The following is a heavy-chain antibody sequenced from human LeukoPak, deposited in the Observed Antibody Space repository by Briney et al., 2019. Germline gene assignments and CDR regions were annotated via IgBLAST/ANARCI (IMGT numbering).Heavy chain of an antibody. J-gene: IGHJ4*02. CDR1: GGSISSYY. CDR2: IYYSEST. D-gene: IGHD6-13*01. Sequence: SETLSLTCTVSGGSISSYYWSWIRQPPGKGLEWIGYIYYSESTNYNPSLKSRVTISVDTSKNQFSLKLSSVTAADTAVYYCARGEWSSSWYGDYWGQGTLVTVSS. V-gene: IGHV4-59*01. CDR3: ARGEWSSSWYGDY.